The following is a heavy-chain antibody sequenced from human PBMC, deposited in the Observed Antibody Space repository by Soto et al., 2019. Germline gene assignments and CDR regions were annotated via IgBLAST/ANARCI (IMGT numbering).Heavy chain of an antibody. CDR1: GGSISSSSYY. V-gene: IGHV4-39*01. D-gene: IGHD3-22*01. CDR3: ARSNYYDSSGYYRAPAPAYYFDY. Sequence: PSETLSLTCTVSGGSISSSSYYWGWIRQPPGKGLEWIGSIYYSGSTYYNPSLKSRVTISVDTSKNQFSLKLSSVTAADTAVYYCARSNYYDSSGYYRAPAPAYYFDYWGQGTLVTVSS. CDR2: IYYSGST. J-gene: IGHJ4*02.